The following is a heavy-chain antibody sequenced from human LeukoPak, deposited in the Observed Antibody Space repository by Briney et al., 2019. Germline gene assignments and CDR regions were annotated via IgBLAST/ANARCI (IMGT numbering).Heavy chain of an antibody. J-gene: IGHJ4*02. Sequence: PSETLSLTCTVSGDSISSGGYYWSWLRQPPGKGLEWIGYIYHSGSTSYNPSLKSRVTISVDTSKNQFSLKLSSVTAADTAVYYCARDETYDILTGRLFDYWGQGTLVTVSS. CDR3: ARDETYDILTGRLFDY. V-gene: IGHV4-30-2*01. CDR2: IYHSGST. D-gene: IGHD3-9*01. CDR1: GDSISSGGYY.